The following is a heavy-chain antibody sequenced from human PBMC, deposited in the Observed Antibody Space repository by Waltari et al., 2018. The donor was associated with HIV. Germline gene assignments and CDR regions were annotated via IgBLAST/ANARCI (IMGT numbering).Heavy chain of an antibody. V-gene: IGHV3-30*18. D-gene: IGHD4-17*01. CDR3: AKVKPDYGDYLYYFDY. Sequence: QVQLVGSGGGVVHPGRSLRLPCAASGSTFRGYDMHWVRQAPGKGLEWVAVISYDGGNKYYADSVKGRFTISRDNSKNTLYLQMNSLRAEDTAVYYCAKVKPDYGDYLYYFDYWGQGTLATVSS. CDR1: GSTFRGYD. J-gene: IGHJ4*02. CDR2: ISYDGGNK.